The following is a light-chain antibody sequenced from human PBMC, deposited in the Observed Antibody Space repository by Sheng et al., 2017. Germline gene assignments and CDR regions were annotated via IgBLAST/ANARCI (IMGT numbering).Light chain of an antibody. V-gene: IGKV1-5*03. CDR1: QSVRTW. J-gene: IGKJ4*01. CDR3: QQYYSFPPT. Sequence: DIQMTQSPSTLSASVGDRVSITCRASQSVRTWLAWYQHKAGKAPKLLIYKASTLQSWVPSRFSGSGSGTDFTLTISCLQSEDFATYYCQQYYSFPPTFGGGTKVEIK. CDR2: KAS.